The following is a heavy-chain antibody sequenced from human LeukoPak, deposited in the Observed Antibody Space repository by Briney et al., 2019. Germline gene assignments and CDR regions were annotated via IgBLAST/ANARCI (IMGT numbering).Heavy chain of an antibody. CDR3: ARRYYDFLSGYYNWYFDL. Sequence: PGGSLRLSCAASGFTFSSYEMNWVRQAPGKGLEWVSYISSSAATTYYADSVKGRFTISRDNAKNSLYLQMNSLRAEDTAIYYCARRYYDFLSGYYNWYFDLWGRGTLVTVSS. CDR1: GFTFSSYE. V-gene: IGHV3-48*03. CDR2: ISSSAATT. D-gene: IGHD3-3*01. J-gene: IGHJ2*01.